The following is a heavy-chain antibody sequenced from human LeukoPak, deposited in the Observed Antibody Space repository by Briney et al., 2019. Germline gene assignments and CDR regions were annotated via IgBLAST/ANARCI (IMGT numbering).Heavy chain of an antibody. D-gene: IGHD6-13*01. CDR1: GFTFSGFG. J-gene: IGHJ4*02. CDR3: AKDRSIAAGGTVSEIDN. CDR2: ISYDGDYK. Sequence: GRSLRLSCAASGFTFSGFGMHWVRQAPGKGLDWVAVISYDGDYKYYADSVKGRFTISRDNSKNTVFLQMNSLRVEDTAVYYCAKDRSIAAGGTVSEIDNWGQGTLVTVSS. V-gene: IGHV3-30*18.